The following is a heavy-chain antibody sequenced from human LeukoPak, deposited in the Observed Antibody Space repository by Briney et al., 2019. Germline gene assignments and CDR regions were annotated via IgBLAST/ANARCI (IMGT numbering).Heavy chain of an antibody. D-gene: IGHD3-22*01. Sequence: GGSLRLSCAASGFTFSSYEMNWVRQAPGKGLEWVSYISSSGSTIYYADSVKGRFTISRDNAKNSLYLQMNSLRAEDTAVYYCARDLYYDSSGYYSHWGQGTLVTVSS. CDR3: ARDLYYDSSGYYSH. J-gene: IGHJ4*02. CDR2: ISSSGSTI. V-gene: IGHV3-48*03. CDR1: GFTFSSYE.